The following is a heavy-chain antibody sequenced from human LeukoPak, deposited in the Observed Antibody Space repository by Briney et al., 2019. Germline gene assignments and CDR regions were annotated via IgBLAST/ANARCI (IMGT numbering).Heavy chain of an antibody. Sequence: GGSLRLSCAASGFTFSNAWMNWVRQAPGKGLEWVGRIKSKTDGGTTDYAAPVKGRFTISRDDSKNTLYLQMNSLRAEDTAVYYCARRSSGSPPYYFDYWGQGTLVTVSS. D-gene: IGHD1-26*01. CDR3: ARRSSGSPPYYFDY. CDR2: IKSKTDGGTT. V-gene: IGHV3-15*07. CDR1: GFTFSNAW. J-gene: IGHJ4*02.